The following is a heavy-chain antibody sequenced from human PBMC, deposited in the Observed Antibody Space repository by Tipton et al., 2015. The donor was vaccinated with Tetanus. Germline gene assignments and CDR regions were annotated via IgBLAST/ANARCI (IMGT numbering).Heavy chain of an antibody. J-gene: IGHJ5*02. CDR1: GVSMIDSY. CDR2: TYIRGTT. CDR3: ARGTWLYTSTYHRHWLDP. V-gene: IGHV4-4*07. D-gene: IGHD6-13*01. Sequence: TLSLTCTVSGVSMIDSYWNWIRQPAGKGLEWIGRTYIRGTTTYNPSLKSRVTISLDTSKNEFSPTLSSVTAADTAVYYCARGTWLYTSTYHRHWLDPWGQGTLVTVSS.